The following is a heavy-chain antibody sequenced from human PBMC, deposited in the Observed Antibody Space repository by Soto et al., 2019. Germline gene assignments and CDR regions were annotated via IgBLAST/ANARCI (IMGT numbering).Heavy chain of an antibody. CDR3: ARIPKLNHYYGSGSYYIFDY. Sequence: QVTLKESGPVLVKPTETLTLTCTVSGFSLSNARMGVSWIRQPPGKALEWLAHIFSNDEKSYSTSLKSRLTIAKDTSKSQVVITMTNMDPVDTATYYCARIPKLNHYYGSGSYYIFDYWGQGTLVTVSS. V-gene: IGHV2-26*01. D-gene: IGHD3-10*01. CDR1: GFSLSNARMG. CDR2: IFSNDEK. J-gene: IGHJ4*02.